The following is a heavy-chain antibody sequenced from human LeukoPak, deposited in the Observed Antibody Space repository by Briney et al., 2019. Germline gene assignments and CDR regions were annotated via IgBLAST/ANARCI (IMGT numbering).Heavy chain of an antibody. CDR2: IYHSGST. D-gene: IGHD6-13*01. V-gene: IGHV4-4*02. J-gene: IGHJ4*02. CDR3: ARHSSSWSPNPDY. Sequence: PSETLSLTCAVSGGSISSSNWWSWVRQPPGKGLEWIGEIYHSGSTNYNPSLKSRVTISVDKSKNQFSLKLSSATAADTAVYYCARHSSSWSPNPDYWGQGTLVTVSS. CDR1: GGSISSSNW.